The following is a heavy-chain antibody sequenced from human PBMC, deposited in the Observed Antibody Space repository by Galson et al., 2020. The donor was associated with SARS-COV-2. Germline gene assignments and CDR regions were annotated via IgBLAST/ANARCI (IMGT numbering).Heavy chain of an antibody. D-gene: IGHD6-19*01. Sequence: SVKVSCKASGGTFSSYAISWVRQAPGQGLEWMGGIIPIFGTANYAQKFQGRVTITADESTSTAYMELSSLRSEDTAVYYCARQWLGPNSYYYYGMDVWGQGTTVTVSS. CDR1: GGTFSSYA. CDR2: IIPIFGTA. CDR3: ARQWLGPNSYYYYGMDV. J-gene: IGHJ6*02. V-gene: IGHV1-69*13.